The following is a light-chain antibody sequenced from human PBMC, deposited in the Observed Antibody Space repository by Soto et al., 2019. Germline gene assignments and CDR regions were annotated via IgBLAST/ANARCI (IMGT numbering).Light chain of an antibody. CDR1: SSNIGSNS. Sequence: QSVLTQPPSASGTPGQRVTISCSGSSSNIGSNSVNWYQQLPGTAPKLLIYSNDRRPSGVPDRFSGSKSGTSASLAISGLQCEDEADYYCAAWEDSLTCYVFGPGTKVTVL. J-gene: IGLJ1*01. CDR2: SND. CDR3: AAWEDSLTCYV. V-gene: IGLV1-44*01.